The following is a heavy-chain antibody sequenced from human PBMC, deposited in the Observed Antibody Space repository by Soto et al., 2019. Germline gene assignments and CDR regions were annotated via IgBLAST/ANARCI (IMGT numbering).Heavy chain of an antibody. V-gene: IGHV4-34*01. Sequence: PSETLSLTCAVYGGSFSGYYWSWIRQPPGKGLEWIGEINHSGSTNYNPSLESRVTISVDTSKNQFSLKLSSVTAADTAVYYCARYSGYDYGYYGMDVWGQGTTVTVSS. CDR3: ARYSGYDYGYYGMDV. J-gene: IGHJ6*02. CDR2: INHSGST. CDR1: GGSFSGYY. D-gene: IGHD5-12*01.